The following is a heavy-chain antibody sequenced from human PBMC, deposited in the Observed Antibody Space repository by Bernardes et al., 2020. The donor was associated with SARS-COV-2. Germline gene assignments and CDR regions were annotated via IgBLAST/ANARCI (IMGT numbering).Heavy chain of an antibody. Sequence: GGSLRLSCAASGFTFSSYAMHWVRQAPGKGLEWVAVISYDGSNKYYADSVKGRFTISRDNSKNTLYLQMNSLRTEDTAVYYCTTFGAFCSGGSCYSVGDYYYYGMDVWGQGTTVTVSS. J-gene: IGHJ6*02. CDR1: GFTFSSYA. D-gene: IGHD2-15*01. CDR3: TTFGAFCSGGSCYSVGDYYYYGMDV. V-gene: IGHV3-30*04. CDR2: ISYDGSNK.